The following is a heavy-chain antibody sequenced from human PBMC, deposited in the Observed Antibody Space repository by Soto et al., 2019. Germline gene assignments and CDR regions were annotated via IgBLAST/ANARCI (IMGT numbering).Heavy chain of an antibody. Sequence: ASVKVSCKASGYAFTSYAMHWVRQAPGQRLEWMGWINAGNGNTKYSQKFQGRVTITRDTSASTAYMELSSLRSEDTAVYYCARDRGDDILTGHYYCSGMAFWGQGTTVIVS. CDR1: GYAFTSYA. V-gene: IGHV1-3*01. CDR3: ARDRGDDILTGHYYCSGMAF. J-gene: IGHJ6*02. D-gene: IGHD3-9*01. CDR2: INAGNGNT.